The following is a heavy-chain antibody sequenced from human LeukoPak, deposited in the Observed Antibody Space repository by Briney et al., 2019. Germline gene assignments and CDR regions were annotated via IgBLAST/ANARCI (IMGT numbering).Heavy chain of an antibody. V-gene: IGHV1-18*01. CDR3: ARDHSSSWSDEYYFDY. CDR2: ISAYNGNT. D-gene: IGHD6-13*01. Sequence: ASVKVSCKASGYTFTSYGISWVRPAPGQGLEWMGWISAYNGNTNHAQKLQGRVTMTTDTSTSTAYMELRSLRSDDTAVYYCARDHSSSWSDEYYFDYWGQGTLVTVSS. J-gene: IGHJ4*02. CDR1: GYTFTSYG.